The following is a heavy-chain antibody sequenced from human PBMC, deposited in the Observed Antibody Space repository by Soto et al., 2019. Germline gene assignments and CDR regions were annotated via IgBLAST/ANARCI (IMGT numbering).Heavy chain of an antibody. V-gene: IGHV3-7*01. Sequence: GGSLRLSCTASGFSFSVYGMHWVRQAPGKGLEWVANIKQDGSEKYYVDSVKGRFTISRDNAKNSLYLQMNSLRAEDTAVYYCARDLPSASDASAFDIWGQGTMVTVSS. CDR3: ARDLPSASDASAFDI. D-gene: IGHD2-2*01. CDR1: GFSFSVYG. CDR2: IKQDGSEK. J-gene: IGHJ3*02.